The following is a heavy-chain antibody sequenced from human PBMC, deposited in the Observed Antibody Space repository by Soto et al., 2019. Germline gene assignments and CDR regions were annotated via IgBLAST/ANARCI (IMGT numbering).Heavy chain of an antibody. D-gene: IGHD5-18*01. CDR3: ARGRSYTAMVRRGRYYDYCLVG. V-gene: IGHV3-66*01. CDR1: GFTVSSNY. Sequence: EVQLVESGGGLVQPGGSLRLSCAASGFTVSSNYMSWVRQAPGKGLEWVSVIYSGGSTYYADSVKGRFTISRDNSKKTLYLQMNRLRAEDTGVYYCARGRSYTAMVRRGRYYDYCLVGRGQGTTVTGSS. J-gene: IGHJ6*02. CDR2: IYSGGST.